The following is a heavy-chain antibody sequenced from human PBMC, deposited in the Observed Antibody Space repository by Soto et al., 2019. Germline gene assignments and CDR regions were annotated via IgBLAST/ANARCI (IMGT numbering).Heavy chain of an antibody. CDR3: AKDFGPLAAATMGAFDI. J-gene: IGHJ3*02. D-gene: IGHD6-13*01. V-gene: IGHV3-23*01. CDR2: ISGSGGST. CDR1: GFTFSSYA. Sequence: GGSLRLSCAASGFTFSSYAMSWVRQAPGKGLEWVSAISGSGGSTYYADSVKGRFTISRDNSKNTLYLQMNSLRAEDTAVYYCAKDFGPLAAATMGAFDIWGQGTMVTVSS.